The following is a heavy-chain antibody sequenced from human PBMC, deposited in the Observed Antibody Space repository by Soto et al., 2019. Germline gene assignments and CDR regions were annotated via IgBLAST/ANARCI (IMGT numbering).Heavy chain of an antibody. CDR2: IDPSDSYT. V-gene: IGHV5-10-1*01. CDR1: GYSFTRYW. J-gene: IGHJ5*02. CDR3: ARQEGYDPPSKFDP. D-gene: IGHD5-12*01. Sequence: PGESLKISCKDSGYSFTRYWISWGRQMPGKGLEWMGRIDPSDSYTNYSPSFQGHVTISADKSISTAYLQWSSLKASDTAMYYCARQEGYDPPSKFDPWGQGTLVTVSS.